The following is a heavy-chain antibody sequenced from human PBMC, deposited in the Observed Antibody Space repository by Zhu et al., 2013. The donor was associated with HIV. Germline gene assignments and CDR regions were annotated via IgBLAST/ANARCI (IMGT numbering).Heavy chain of an antibody. CDR3: ARGIRGEVRGVIITHFDY. Sequence: QVQLQESGPGLVKPSETLSLTCTVSGGSISSGDYYWSWIRQPPGKGLEWIGYIYYSGSTYYNPSLKSRVTISVDTSKNQFSLKLSSVTAADTAVYYCARGIRGEVRGVIITHFDYWGQGTLVTVSS. CDR1: GGSISSGDYY. V-gene: IGHV4-30-4*01. D-gene: IGHD3-10*01. J-gene: IGHJ4*02. CDR2: IYYSGST.